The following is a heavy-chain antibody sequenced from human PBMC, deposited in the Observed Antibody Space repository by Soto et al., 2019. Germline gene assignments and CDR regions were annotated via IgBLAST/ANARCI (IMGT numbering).Heavy chain of an antibody. CDR3: ARREEYYDILSGDY. D-gene: IGHD3-9*01. J-gene: IGHJ4*02. CDR1: GGTFSSYA. CDR2: IIPIFGTA. Sequence: VASVKVSCKASGGTFSSYAISWVRQAPGQGLEWMGGIIPIFGTANYAQKFQGRVTITADESTSTAYMELSSLRSEDTAVYYCARREEYYDILSGDYWGQGTLVTVSS. V-gene: IGHV1-69*13.